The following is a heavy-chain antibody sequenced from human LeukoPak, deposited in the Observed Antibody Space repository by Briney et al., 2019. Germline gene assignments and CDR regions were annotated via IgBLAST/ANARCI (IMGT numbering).Heavy chain of an antibody. Sequence: ASVKVSCKTSGYTFIDYYMHWVRQAPGHGLECMGWINPKTGDTNYAQKFQDRVTMTRDTSINTAYMEVSGLRGDDTAVYYCARKNNFWSGHPFDSWGQGTLVTVSS. CDR3: ARKNNFWSGHPFDS. D-gene: IGHD3-3*01. J-gene: IGHJ4*02. CDR2: INPKTGDT. V-gene: IGHV1-2*02. CDR1: GYTFIDYY.